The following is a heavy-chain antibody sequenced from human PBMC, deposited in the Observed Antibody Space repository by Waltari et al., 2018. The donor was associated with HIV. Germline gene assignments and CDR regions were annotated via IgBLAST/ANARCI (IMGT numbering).Heavy chain of an antibody. CDR1: GFTFSSYG. CDR3: AKEGYDSSGYSS. CDR2: ISYDGSNK. Sequence: QVQLVESGGGVVQPGRSLRLSCAASGFTFSSYGMHWVRQAPGKGLEWVAVISYDGSNKYYADSVKGRFTISRDNSKHTLYLQMNSLRAEDTAVYYCAKEGYDSSGYSSWGQGTLVTVSS. V-gene: IGHV3-30*18. J-gene: IGHJ4*02. D-gene: IGHD3-22*01.